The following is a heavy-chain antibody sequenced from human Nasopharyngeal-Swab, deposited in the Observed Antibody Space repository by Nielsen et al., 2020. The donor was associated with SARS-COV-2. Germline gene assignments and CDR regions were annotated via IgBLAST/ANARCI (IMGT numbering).Heavy chain of an antibody. Sequence: GGSLRLSCTTSGFTFGDYALSWFRQAPGKGLEWVGFIRSKIYSGAPEYAASVKGRFTISRDGAESIAYLQMNSLETGDTGVYYCARSVGSYYGQGAFDVWGQGTVVTVSS. CDR2: IRSKIYSGAP. J-gene: IGHJ3*01. CDR3: ARSVGSYYGQGAFDV. V-gene: IGHV3-49*01. D-gene: IGHD1-26*01. CDR1: GFTFGDYA.